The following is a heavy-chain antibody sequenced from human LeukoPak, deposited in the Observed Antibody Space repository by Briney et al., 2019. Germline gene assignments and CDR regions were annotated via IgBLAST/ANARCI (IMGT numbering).Heavy chain of an antibody. J-gene: IGHJ4*02. CDR1: GGSFSGYY. D-gene: IGHD3-16*02. V-gene: IGHV4-34*01. Sequence: SETLSLTCAVYGGSFSGYYWSWIRQPPWKGLEWIGEINHSGSTNYNPSLKSRVTISVDTSKNQFSLKLSSVTAADTAVYYCARVRAIWGSYRYRYYFDYWGQGTLVTVSS. CDR3: ARVRAIWGSYRYRYYFDY. CDR2: INHSGST.